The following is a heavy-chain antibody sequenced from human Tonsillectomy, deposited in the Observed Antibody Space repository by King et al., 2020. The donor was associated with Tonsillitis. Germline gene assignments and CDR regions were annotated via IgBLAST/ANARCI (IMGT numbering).Heavy chain of an antibody. CDR2: ISGSGGST. J-gene: IGHJ4*02. Sequence: VQLVESGGGLVQPGGSLRLSFAASGFTFSSYSMSWVRQAPGKGLEWVSAISGSGGSTYYADAVKGRFTISRDNSKNTLYLQMNSLRAEDTAVYYCAKDTRTGLYDYGDQFFDYWGQGTLVTVSS. CDR1: GFTFSSYS. D-gene: IGHD4-17*01. CDR3: AKDTRTGLYDYGDQFFDY. V-gene: IGHV3-23*04.